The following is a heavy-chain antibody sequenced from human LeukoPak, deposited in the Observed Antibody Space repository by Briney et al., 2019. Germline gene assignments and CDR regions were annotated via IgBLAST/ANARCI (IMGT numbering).Heavy chain of an antibody. CDR1: GFTVSSNY. D-gene: IGHD3-10*01. CDR3: ASGGMGARKYYSDPFHY. Sequence: PGGSLRLSCAASGFTVSSNYMSWVRQTPGKGLEWVSIIYSAGSTYYADSVRGRFTIFRDSSKNTVCLQMNSLRAEDTAVYYCASGGMGARKYYSDPFHYWGQGTLVTVSS. V-gene: IGHV3-53*01. J-gene: IGHJ4*02. CDR2: IYSAGST.